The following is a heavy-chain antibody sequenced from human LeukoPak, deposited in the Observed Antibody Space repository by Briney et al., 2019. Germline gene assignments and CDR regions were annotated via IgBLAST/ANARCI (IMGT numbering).Heavy chain of an antibody. Sequence: GGSLRLSCAASGFSFSSYGLHWVRQAPGKGLEYVSAITPNGGTTYYANSVKGRFTISRDNSKNMLYLQMGSLTTEDMAVYDCARVTYGYDYWGEGTLVTVSS. V-gene: IGHV3-64*01. CDR2: ITPNGGTT. CDR3: ARVTYGYDY. D-gene: IGHD5-18*01. J-gene: IGHJ4*02. CDR1: GFSFSSYG.